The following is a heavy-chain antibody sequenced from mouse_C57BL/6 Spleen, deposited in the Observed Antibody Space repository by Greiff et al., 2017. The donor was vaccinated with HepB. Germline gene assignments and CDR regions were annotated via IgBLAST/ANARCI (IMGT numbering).Heavy chain of an antibody. CDR2: IDPSDSYT. CDR3: ARRSNYVGYYAMDY. J-gene: IGHJ4*01. D-gene: IGHD2-5*01. Sequence: QVQLQQPGAELVRPGTSVKLSCKASGYTFTSYWMHWVKQRPGQGLEWIGVIDPSDSYTNYNQKFKGKATLTVDTSSSTAYMQLSSLTSEDSAVYYCARRSNYVGYYAMDYWGQGTSVTVSS. V-gene: IGHV1-59*01. CDR1: GYTFTSYW.